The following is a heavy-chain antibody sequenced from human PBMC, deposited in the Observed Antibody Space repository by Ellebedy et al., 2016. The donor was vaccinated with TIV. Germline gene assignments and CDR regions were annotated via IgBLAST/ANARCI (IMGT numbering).Heavy chain of an antibody. CDR2: INHSGST. J-gene: IGHJ6*02. D-gene: IGHD6-13*01. Sequence: SETLSLXXAVYGGSFSGYYWSWIRQPPGKGLEWIGEINHSGSTNYNPSLKSRVTISVDTSKNQFSLKLSSVTAADTAVYYCARVGIAAAGTNYYYYYGMDVWGQGTTVTVSS. CDR1: GGSFSGYY. V-gene: IGHV4-34*01. CDR3: ARVGIAAAGTNYYYYYGMDV.